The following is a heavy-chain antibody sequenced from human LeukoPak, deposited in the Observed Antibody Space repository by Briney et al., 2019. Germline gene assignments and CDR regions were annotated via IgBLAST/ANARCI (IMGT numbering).Heavy chain of an antibody. V-gene: IGHV4-30-4*01. CDR3: AREAGVLSNWFDP. J-gene: IGHJ5*02. CDR2: IYYSGST. D-gene: IGHD4/OR15-4a*01. CDR1: GGSISSGDYY. Sequence: SETLSLTCTVSGGSISSGDYYWSWIRQPPGKGLEWIGYIYYSGSTYYNPSLKSRVTISVDTSKNQFSLKLSSVTAADTAVYYCAREAGVLSNWFDPWGQGTLVTVSS.